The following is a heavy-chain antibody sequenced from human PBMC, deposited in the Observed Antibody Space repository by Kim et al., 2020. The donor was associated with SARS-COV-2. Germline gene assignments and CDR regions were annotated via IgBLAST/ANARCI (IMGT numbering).Heavy chain of an antibody. CDR3: ARDKTAMVIFGLKASHLYGMDV. J-gene: IGHJ6*02. D-gene: IGHD5-18*01. CDR2: INHSGST. V-gene: IGHV4-34*01. Sequence: SETLSLTCAVYGGSFSGYYWSWIRQPPGKGLEWIGEINHSGSTNYNPSLKSRVTISVDTSKNQFSLKLSSVTAADTAVYYCARDKTAMVIFGLKASHLYGMDVWGQGTTVTVSS. CDR1: GGSFSGYY.